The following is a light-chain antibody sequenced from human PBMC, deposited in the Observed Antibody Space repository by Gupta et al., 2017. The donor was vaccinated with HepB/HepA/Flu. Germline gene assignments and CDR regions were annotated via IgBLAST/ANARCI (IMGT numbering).Light chain of an antibody. CDR3: GAAHGNWITFVWV. Sequence: QPVLTQPPSASASLVASVTLTCTLSSDYSHYEVDWYQQRPGKGPRFVMRVGTRGIVGYKGDGIPDRFSVLGSGPNRYPTIKNTQEEEESDDYCGAAHGNWITFVWVFGGGTKLTVL. CDR1: SDYSHYE. V-gene: IGLV9-49*01. CDR2: VGTRGIVG. J-gene: IGLJ3*02.